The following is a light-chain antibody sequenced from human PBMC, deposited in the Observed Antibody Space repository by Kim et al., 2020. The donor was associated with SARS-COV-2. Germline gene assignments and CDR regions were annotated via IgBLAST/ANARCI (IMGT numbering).Light chain of an antibody. J-gene: IGLJ2*01. CDR2: DVS. CDR1: RCGVGCYNY. CDR3: SSYTSSSTLDVV. Sequence: TIPSSGTRCGVGCYNYVSWYQQHPGKAPKLMIYDVSNRPSGVSNRFSGSKSGNTASLTISGLQAEDEADYYCSSYTSSSTLDVVFGGGTQLTVL. V-gene: IGLV2-14*03.